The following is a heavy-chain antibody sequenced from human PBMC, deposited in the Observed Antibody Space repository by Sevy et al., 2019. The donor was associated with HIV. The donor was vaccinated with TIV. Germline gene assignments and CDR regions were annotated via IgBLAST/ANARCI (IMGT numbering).Heavy chain of an antibody. J-gene: IGHJ4*02. CDR2: ISGSGGST. CDR3: AKAKTVAAGFDY. V-gene: IGHV3-23*01. CDR1: GFTFRSYV. Sequence: GGSLRLSCAASGFTFRSYVMSWVRQAPGKGLEWVSSISGSGGSTYYADSVKGRFTISRDNFKSTLYLQMNSLRAEETAVYYCAKAKTVAAGFDYWGQGTLVTVSS. D-gene: IGHD2-15*01.